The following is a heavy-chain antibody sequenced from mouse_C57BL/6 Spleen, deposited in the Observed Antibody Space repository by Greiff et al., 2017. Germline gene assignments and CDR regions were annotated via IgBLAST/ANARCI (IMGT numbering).Heavy chain of an antibody. V-gene: IGHV6-6*01. CDR3: TRPGDYERYFDV. Sequence: EVKLMESGGGLVQPGGSMKLSSAASGFTFSDAWMDWVRQSPEKGLEWVAEIRNKANNHATYYAESVKGRFTISRDDSKSSVYLQMNSLRAEDTGIYYCTRPGDYERYFDVWGTGTTVTVSS. D-gene: IGHD1-1*01. CDR1: GFTFSDAW. J-gene: IGHJ1*03. CDR2: IRNKANNHAT.